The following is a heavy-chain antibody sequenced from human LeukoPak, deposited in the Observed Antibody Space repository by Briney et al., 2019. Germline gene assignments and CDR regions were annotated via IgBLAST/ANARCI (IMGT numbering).Heavy chain of an antibody. D-gene: IGHD2-21*01. CDR2: VNPSGGRT. Sequence: ASVKVSCKASGYNVISYYMHWVRQAPGQGLEWMGIVNPSGGRTSYAQKFQDRVTITRHTSTSTVYMELSSLKSEDTAVYYCAREDVVLVDAVRYYYYGMDVWGQGATVTVSS. V-gene: IGHV1-46*01. J-gene: IGHJ6*02. CDR3: AREDVVLVDAVRYYYYGMDV. CDR1: GYNVISYY.